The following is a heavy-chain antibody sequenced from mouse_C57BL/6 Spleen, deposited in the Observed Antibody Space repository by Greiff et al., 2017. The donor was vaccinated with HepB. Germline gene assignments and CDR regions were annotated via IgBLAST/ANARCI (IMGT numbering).Heavy chain of an antibody. CDR2: ISSGSSTI. CDR3: ARPHYYGSSPFAY. CDR1: GFTFSDYG. D-gene: IGHD1-1*01. J-gene: IGHJ3*01. V-gene: IGHV5-17*01. Sequence: EVKLMESGGGLVKPGGSLKLSCAASGFTFSDYGMQWVRQAPEKGLEWVAYISSGSSTIYYADTVKGRFTISRDNAKTTRFLQMTRLRSEDTAMYYCARPHYYGSSPFAYWGQGTLVTVSA.